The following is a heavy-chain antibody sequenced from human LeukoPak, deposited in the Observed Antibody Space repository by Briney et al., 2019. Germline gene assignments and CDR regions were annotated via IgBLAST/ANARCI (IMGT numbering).Heavy chain of an antibody. CDR1: GGSIGSYY. V-gene: IGHV4-59*01. J-gene: IGHJ5*02. CDR3: ARVLVPAAMTVGFDP. Sequence: SETLSLTCTVSGGSIGSYYWSWIRQPPGKGLEWIGYIYYSGSTNYNPSLKSRVTISVDTSKNQFSLKLSSVTAADTAVYYCARVLVPAAMTVGFDPWGQGTLVTVSS. CDR2: IYYSGST. D-gene: IGHD2-2*01.